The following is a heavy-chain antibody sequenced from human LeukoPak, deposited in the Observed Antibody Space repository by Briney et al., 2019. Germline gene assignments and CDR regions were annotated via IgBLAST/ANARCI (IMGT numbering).Heavy chain of an antibody. CDR1: GYTFTGYY. D-gene: IGHD3-10*01. CDR2: ISAYNGNT. J-gene: IGHJ2*01. Sequence: ASVKVSCKASGYTFTGYYMHWVRQAPGQGLEWMGWISAYNGNTNYAQKLQGRVTMTTDTSTSTAYMELRSLRSDDTAVYYCARSITMVRGVIILDWYFDLWGRGTLVTVSS. CDR3: ARSITMVRGVIILDWYFDL. V-gene: IGHV1-18*04.